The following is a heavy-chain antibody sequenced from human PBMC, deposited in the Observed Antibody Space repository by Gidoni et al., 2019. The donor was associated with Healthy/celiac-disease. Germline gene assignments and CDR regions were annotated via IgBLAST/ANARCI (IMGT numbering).Heavy chain of an antibody. D-gene: IGHD4-17*01. CDR1: GFTFSSYW. V-gene: IGHV3-7*01. CDR3: ARVRPSEYGDYTRDMDV. Sequence: EVQLVESGGGLVQPGGSLRRSCAASGFTFSSYWMSWARQAPGKGLEWVANIKRDGSGKFYVDSVKGRFTISRDNAKNSLYLQMNSLRDEDTAVYYCARVRPSEYGDYTRDMDVWGQGTTVTVSS. J-gene: IGHJ6*02. CDR2: IKRDGSGK.